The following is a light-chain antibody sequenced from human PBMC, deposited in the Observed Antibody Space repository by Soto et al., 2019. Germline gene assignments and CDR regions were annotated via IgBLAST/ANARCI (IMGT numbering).Light chain of an antibody. CDR3: SSYTSSSRGV. Sequence: QSVLTQPASVSGSPGQSITISCTGTSSDVGGYNYVSWYQQHPGKAPKLMIYEVGNRPSGVSNRFSGSKSGNTASLTISGLQAEDEADYYCSSYTSSSRGVFGTGTKVTVL. J-gene: IGLJ1*01. CDR2: EVG. V-gene: IGLV2-14*01. CDR1: SSDVGGYNY.